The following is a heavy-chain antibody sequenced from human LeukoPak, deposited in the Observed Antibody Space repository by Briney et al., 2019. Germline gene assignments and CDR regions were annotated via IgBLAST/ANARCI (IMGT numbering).Heavy chain of an antibody. V-gene: IGHV1-69*13. CDR3: ARALAYYDSSGPFDY. Sequence: SVRVSCKASGGTFSSYAISWVRQAPGQGLEWMGGIIPIFGTANYAQKFQGRVTITADESTSTAYMELSSLRSEDTAVYYCARALAYYDSSGPFDYWGQGTLVTVSS. J-gene: IGHJ4*02. CDR2: IIPIFGTA. CDR1: GGTFSSYA. D-gene: IGHD3-22*01.